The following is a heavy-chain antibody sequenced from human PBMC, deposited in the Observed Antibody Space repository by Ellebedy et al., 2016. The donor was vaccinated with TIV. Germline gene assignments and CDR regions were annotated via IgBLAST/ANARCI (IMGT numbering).Heavy chain of an antibody. D-gene: IGHD6-19*01. J-gene: IGHJ4*02. V-gene: IGHV4-31*03. Sequence: SETLSLXXTVSGGSISSGGYYWSWIRQHPGKGLEWIGYIYYSGSTYYNPSLKSRVTISVDTSKNQFSLKLSSVTAVDTAVYYCARLRNAVAGNRERNDYWGQGTLVTVSS. CDR1: GGSISSGGYY. CDR2: IYYSGST. CDR3: ARLRNAVAGNRERNDY.